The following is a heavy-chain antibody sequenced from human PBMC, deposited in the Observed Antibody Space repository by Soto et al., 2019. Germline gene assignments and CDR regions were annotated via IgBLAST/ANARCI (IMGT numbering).Heavy chain of an antibody. CDR2: ISYDGSNK. D-gene: IGHD2-2*01. V-gene: IGHV3-30-3*01. CDR1: GFTFSSYA. J-gene: IGHJ6*02. CDR3: ARDPTSTSDYHYGMAV. Sequence: GGSLRLSCAASGFTFSSYAMHWVRQAPGKGLEWVAFISYDGSNKYYADSVKGRFTISRDDSKNTLYLQMNSLRAEDTAVYYCARDPTSTSDYHYGMAVWGQGTTVTVSS.